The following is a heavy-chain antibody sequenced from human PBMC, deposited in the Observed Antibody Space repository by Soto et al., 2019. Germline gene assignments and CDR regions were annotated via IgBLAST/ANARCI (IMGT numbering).Heavy chain of an antibody. Sequence: QVQLVQSGAEVKKPGASVKVSCKASGYTFTSYGISWVRQAPGQGLEWMGWISAYNGNTNYPQKLQGRVTMTADTSTSTACMELRSLRSDDTAVYYCAAGTGRLYPFDYWGQGTLVTVSS. CDR1: GYTFTSYG. CDR3: AAGTGRLYPFDY. D-gene: IGHD2-2*02. CDR2: ISAYNGNT. V-gene: IGHV1-18*04. J-gene: IGHJ4*02.